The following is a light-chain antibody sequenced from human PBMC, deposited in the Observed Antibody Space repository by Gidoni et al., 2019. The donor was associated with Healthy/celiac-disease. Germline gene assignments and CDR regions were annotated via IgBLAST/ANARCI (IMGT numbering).Light chain of an antibody. V-gene: IGKV1-39*01. CDR2: AAS. Sequence: DIQMTQSPSSLSASVGDRVTITCRASQSISSYLTWYQQKPGNAPKLLIYAASSLQSGVPSRFSGSGSGTDFTLTISSLQPEDFATYYCQQSYSTPLTFXQXTRLEIK. CDR3: QQSYSTPLT. J-gene: IGKJ5*01. CDR1: QSISSY.